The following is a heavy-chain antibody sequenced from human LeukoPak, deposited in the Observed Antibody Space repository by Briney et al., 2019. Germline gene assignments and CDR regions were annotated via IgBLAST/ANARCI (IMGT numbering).Heavy chain of an antibody. V-gene: IGHV1-46*01. Sequence: ASVKVSCKASGYTFTSYYMHWVRQAPGQGLEWMGIINPSGGSTSYAQKFQGRVTMTRDTSISTAYMELSRLRSDDTAVYYCARIKQLWLRRWFDPWGQGTLVTVSS. CDR2: INPSGGST. CDR1: GYTFTSYY. CDR3: ARIKQLWLRRWFDP. D-gene: IGHD5-18*01. J-gene: IGHJ5*02.